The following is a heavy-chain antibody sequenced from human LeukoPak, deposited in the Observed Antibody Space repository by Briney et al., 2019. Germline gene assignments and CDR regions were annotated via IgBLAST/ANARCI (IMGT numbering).Heavy chain of an antibody. Sequence: ASVKVSCKASGYTFTGYYMHWVRQAPGRGLEWTGWINPNSGGTNYAQKFQGRVTMTRDTSISTAYMELSRLRSDDTAVYYCARDQEGGSYGLDWGQGTLVTVSS. D-gene: IGHD2-15*01. CDR2: INPNSGGT. CDR1: GYTFTGYY. V-gene: IGHV1-2*02. CDR3: ARDQEGGSYGLD. J-gene: IGHJ4*02.